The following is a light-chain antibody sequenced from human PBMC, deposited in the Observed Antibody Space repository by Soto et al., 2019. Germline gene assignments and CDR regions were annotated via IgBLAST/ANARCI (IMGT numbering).Light chain of an antibody. CDR3: SSYSRGSTP. Sequence: QSALTQPASVSGSPGQSITISCTGTSSDVGGYNYVSWYQQHPGKAPKLMIYDVSNRPSGVSNRFSGSKSGNTASLTISGLQAEDEADYYCSSYSRGSTPFGTGTKLTVL. CDR1: SSDVGGYNY. J-gene: IGLJ1*01. CDR2: DVS. V-gene: IGLV2-14*01.